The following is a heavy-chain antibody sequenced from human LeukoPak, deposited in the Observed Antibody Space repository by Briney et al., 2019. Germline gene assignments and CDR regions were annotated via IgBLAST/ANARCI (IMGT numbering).Heavy chain of an antibody. J-gene: IGHJ5*02. V-gene: IGHV4-34*01. D-gene: IGHD2-2*01. CDR1: GGSFSGYY. Sequence: SETLSLTCAVYGGSFSGYYWSWIRQPPGKGLEWIGEINHSGSTNYNPSLKSRVTISVDTSKNQFSLKLSSVTAADTAVYYCARAILISSTSGNWFDPWGQGTLVTVSS. CDR2: INHSGST. CDR3: ARAILISSTSGNWFDP.